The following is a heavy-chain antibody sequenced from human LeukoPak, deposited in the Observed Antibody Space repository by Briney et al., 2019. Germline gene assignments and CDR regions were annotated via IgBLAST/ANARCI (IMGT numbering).Heavy chain of an antibody. V-gene: IGHV3-23*01. CDR1: AFTFSNYA. Sequence: GGSLRLSCAASAFTFSNYAMTWVRQAPGKGLAWVSAISGSGGSTYYANSVKGRFTISRDNSKNTLYLQMSSLRADDTAVYYCAKCSRVDWLPIDYWGRGTLVTVSS. D-gene: IGHD3-9*01. J-gene: IGHJ4*02. CDR2: ISGSGGST. CDR3: AKCSRVDWLPIDY.